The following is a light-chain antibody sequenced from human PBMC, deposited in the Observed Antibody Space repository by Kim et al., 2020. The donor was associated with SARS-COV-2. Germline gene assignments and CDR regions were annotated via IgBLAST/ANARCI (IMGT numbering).Light chain of an antibody. CDR1: SSDVGGYNY. CDR2: DVR. Sequence: GQSITISCTGTSSDVGGYNYVSWYQQHPGRAPKLMIYDVRNRPSGVSNRFSGSKSGNTASLTISGLQADDAADYYCSSFTSSTTWVFGGGTQLTVL. V-gene: IGLV2-14*03. CDR3: SSFTSSTTWV. J-gene: IGLJ3*02.